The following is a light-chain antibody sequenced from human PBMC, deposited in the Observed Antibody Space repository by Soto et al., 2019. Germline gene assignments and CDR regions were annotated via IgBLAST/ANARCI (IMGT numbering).Light chain of an antibody. J-gene: IGKJ1*01. V-gene: IGKV1-5*03. CDR2: MAS. Sequence: DIQMTQSPSTLSASVGDRVTITCRASQSITNWLAWYQQKPGKAPKPLIYMASSLESGVPSRLSGSGGGTEFTLTISSLQPDDFATYYCQQYYRQATFGQGTKVDIK. CDR3: QQYYRQAT. CDR1: QSITNW.